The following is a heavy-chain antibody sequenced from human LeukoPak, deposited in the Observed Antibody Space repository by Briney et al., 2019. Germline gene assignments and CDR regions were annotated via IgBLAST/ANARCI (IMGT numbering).Heavy chain of an antibody. J-gene: IGHJ5*02. D-gene: IGHD6-19*01. CDR3: ARDSSGWYLSWFDP. V-gene: IGHV1-18*01. CDR2: ISAYNGNT. CDR1: GYTFTSYG. Sequence: GASVKVSCKASGYTFTSYGISWVRQAPGQGLEWMGWISAYNGNTNYAQKLQGRVTMTTDTSTSTAYMELRSLRSDDTAVYYCARDSSGWYLSWFDPWGQGTLVTVSS.